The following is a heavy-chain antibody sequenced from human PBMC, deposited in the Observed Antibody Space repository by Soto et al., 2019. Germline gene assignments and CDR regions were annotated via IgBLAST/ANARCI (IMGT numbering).Heavy chain of an antibody. J-gene: IGHJ6*02. CDR2: IIPIFGTA. V-gene: IGHV1-69*12. CDR3: ASPRYCTSTSCHPSSFGSYYYGMDV. D-gene: IGHD2-2*01. Sequence: QVQLVQSGAEVKKPGSSVKVSCKASGGTFSSYAISWVRQAPGQGLEWMGGIIPIFGTANYAQKFQGRVTITADESTSTAYMQLSSLPPEDTALHYCASPRYCTSTSCHPSSFGSYYYGMDVWGQGTTVTASS. CDR1: GGTFSSYA.